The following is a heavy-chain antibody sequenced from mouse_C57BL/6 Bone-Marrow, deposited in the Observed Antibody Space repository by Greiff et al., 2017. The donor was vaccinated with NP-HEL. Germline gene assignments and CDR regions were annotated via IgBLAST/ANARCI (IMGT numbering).Heavy chain of an antibody. CDR3: AKKRNYEGKGYAMDY. V-gene: IGHV2-5*01. D-gene: IGHD2-1*01. CDR1: GFSLTSYG. Sequence: VKLQQSGPGLVQPSQSLSITCTVSGFSLTSYGVHWVRQSPGKGLEWLGVIWRGGSTDYNAAFMSRLSITKDNSKSQVFFKMNSLQADDTAIYYCAKKRNYEGKGYAMDYWGQGTSVTVSS. J-gene: IGHJ4*01. CDR2: IWRGGST.